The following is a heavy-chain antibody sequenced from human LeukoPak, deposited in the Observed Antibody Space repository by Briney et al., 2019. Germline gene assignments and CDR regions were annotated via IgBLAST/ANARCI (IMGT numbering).Heavy chain of an antibody. J-gene: IGHJ6*02. CDR3: ARGAYIVAVPAAPCGMDV. D-gene: IGHD2-2*01. V-gene: IGHV4-34*01. CDR2: INHSGST. CDR1: GGSFSGYY. Sequence: PSETLSLTCAVYGGSFSGYYWSWIRQPPGKGLEWIGEINHSGSTNYNPSLKSRVTISVDTSKNQFSLKLSSVTAADTAVYYCARGAYIVAVPAAPCGMDVWGQGTTVTVSS.